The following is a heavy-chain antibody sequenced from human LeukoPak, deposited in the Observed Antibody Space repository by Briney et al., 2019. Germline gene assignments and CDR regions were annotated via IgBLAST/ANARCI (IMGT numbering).Heavy chain of an antibody. Sequence: SETLSLTCAVYGGSFSGYYWNWIRQPPGKGVEWIGYIYNTGSTKYTPSLKNRVTISVDTSKNQFSLKLSSVTTADTAVYFCARVYCTSSLDYWGQGTLVTVSS. CDR2: IYNTGST. V-gene: IGHV4-59*08. J-gene: IGHJ4*02. D-gene: IGHD6-6*01. CDR1: GGSFSGYY. CDR3: ARVYCTSSLDY.